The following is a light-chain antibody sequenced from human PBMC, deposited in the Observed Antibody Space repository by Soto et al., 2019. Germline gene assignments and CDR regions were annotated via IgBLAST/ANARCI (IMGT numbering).Light chain of an antibody. V-gene: IGLV6-57*02. CDR1: GGNINSNY. CDR2: EHS. Sequence: NFMLTQPHSVSASPGKTVTISCTANGGNINSNYVQWYQQRPGSAPSAVIYEHSRRPSGVSDRFSGSIDSSSNSASLTISGLRPDGEADYFCQSYRDNTVLFGGGTKLTVL. J-gene: IGLJ2*01. CDR3: QSYRDNTVL.